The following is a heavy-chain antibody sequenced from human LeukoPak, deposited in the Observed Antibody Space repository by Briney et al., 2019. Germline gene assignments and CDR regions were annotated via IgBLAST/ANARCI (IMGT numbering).Heavy chain of an antibody. CDR1: GYTFTRYG. V-gene: IGHV1-18*01. CDR2: ISAYNGNT. CDR3: ARRSGEIRDYYYYYGMDV. J-gene: IGHJ6*02. Sequence: ASVKVSCKASGYTFTRYGISWVRQAPGQGLEWMGWISAYNGNTNYAQKLQGRVTMTTDTSTSTAYMELRSLRSDDTAVYYCARRSGEIRDYYYYYGMDVWGQGTTVTVSS. D-gene: IGHD3-10*01.